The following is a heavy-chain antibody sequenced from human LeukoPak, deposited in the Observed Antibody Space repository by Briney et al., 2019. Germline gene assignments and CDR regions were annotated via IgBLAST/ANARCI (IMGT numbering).Heavy chain of an antibody. V-gene: IGHV1-18*01. CDR3: ARDLDYGDLTWFDP. CDR2: ISAYNGNT. CDR1: GGTFSSYA. Sequence: GASVKVSCKASGGTFSSYAISWVRQAPGQGLEWMGWISAYNGNTNYAQKLQGRVTMTTDTSTSTAYMELRSLRSDDTAVYYCARDLDYGDLTWFDPWGQGTLVTVSS. J-gene: IGHJ5*02. D-gene: IGHD4-17*01.